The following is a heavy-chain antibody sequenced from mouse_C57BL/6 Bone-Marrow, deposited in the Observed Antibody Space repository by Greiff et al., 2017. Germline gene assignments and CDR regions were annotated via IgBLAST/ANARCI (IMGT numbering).Heavy chain of an antibody. J-gene: IGHJ2*01. CDR1: GYTFTSYW. CDR2: IDPSDSYT. CDR3: AGGRY. V-gene: IGHV1-50*01. Sequence: QVQLQQPGAELVKPGASVKLSCKASGYTFTSYWMQWVKQRPGQGLEWIGEIDPSDSYTNYNQKFKGKATLTVDTSSSTAYMRLSSLTSEDSAVYYCAGGRYWGQGTTLTVSS.